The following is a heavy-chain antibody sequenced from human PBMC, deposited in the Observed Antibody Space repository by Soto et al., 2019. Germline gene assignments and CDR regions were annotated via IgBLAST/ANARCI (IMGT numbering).Heavy chain of an antibody. J-gene: IGHJ4*02. CDR3: XXXXXXXXXWSGYQTQSH. CDR2: ISHXGSNR. V-gene: IGHV3-30*03. D-gene: IGHD3-3*01. CDR1: GFTFNSFD. Sequence: QVQVVESGGGVVQPGRSLRLSCAASGFTFNSFDMHWVRQAPGRXLEGVAVISHXGSNRXNADXXKXRFTXXRXNSXXXXXXXXXXXXXXXXXXXXXXXXXXXXXXWSGYQTQSHWGQGTLVTVSS.